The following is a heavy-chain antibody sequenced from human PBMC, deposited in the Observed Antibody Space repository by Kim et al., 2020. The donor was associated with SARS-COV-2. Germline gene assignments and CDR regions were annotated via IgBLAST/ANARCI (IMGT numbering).Heavy chain of an antibody. Sequence: GGSLRLSCAASGFTFSSYEMNWVRQAPGKGLEWVSYISSSGSTIYYADSVKGRFTISRDNAKNSLYLQMNSLRAEDTAVYYCASPIPPTEWLHHGMDVWGQGTTVTVSS. V-gene: IGHV3-48*03. CDR3: ASPIPPTEWLHHGMDV. J-gene: IGHJ6*02. D-gene: IGHD5-12*01. CDR1: GFTFSSYE. CDR2: ISSSGSTI.